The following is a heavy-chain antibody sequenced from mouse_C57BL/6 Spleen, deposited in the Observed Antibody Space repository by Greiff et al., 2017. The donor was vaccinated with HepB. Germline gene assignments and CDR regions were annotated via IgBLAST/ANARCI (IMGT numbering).Heavy chain of an antibody. CDR1: GYTFTDYY. V-gene: IGHV1-19*01. Sequence: EVQLQQSGPVLVKPGASVKMSCKASGYTFTDYYMNWVKQSHGKSLEWIGVINPYNGGTSYNQKFKGKATLTVDKSSSTAYMELNSLTSEDSAVYYCAREGGSSYWFAYWGQGTLVTVSA. D-gene: IGHD1-1*01. J-gene: IGHJ3*01. CDR2: INPYNGGT. CDR3: AREGGSSYWFAY.